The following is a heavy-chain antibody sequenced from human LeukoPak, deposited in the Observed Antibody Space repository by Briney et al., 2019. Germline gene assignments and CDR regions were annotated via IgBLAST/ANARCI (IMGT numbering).Heavy chain of an antibody. D-gene: IGHD2-2*02. V-gene: IGHV3-9*01. Sequence: PGGSLRLSCAASGFTFDDYAMHWVRQAPGKGLEWVSGISWNSGSICYADSVKGRFTISRDNAKNTLYLQMNSLRAEDTAVYYCAKDACSSTSCYTRAYYYYYMDVWSKGTTVTVSS. CDR2: ISWNSGSI. CDR3: AKDACSSTSCYTRAYYYYYMDV. CDR1: GFTFDDYA. J-gene: IGHJ6*03.